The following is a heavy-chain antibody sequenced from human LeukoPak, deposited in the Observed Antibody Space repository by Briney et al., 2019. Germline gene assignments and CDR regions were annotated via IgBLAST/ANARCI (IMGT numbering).Heavy chain of an antibody. CDR2: INHSGST. CDR1: GGSFSGYY. D-gene: IGHD2-15*01. V-gene: IGHV4-34*01. CDR3: ARGVVAARFWFDP. Sequence: PSDTLSLTCAVYGGSFSGYYWIWIRQPPGKGLEWIGEINHSGSTNYHPSLKSRVNISVDTSKNQFSLKLSSVTAADTAVYYCARGVVAARFWFDPWGQGTLVTVSS. J-gene: IGHJ5*02.